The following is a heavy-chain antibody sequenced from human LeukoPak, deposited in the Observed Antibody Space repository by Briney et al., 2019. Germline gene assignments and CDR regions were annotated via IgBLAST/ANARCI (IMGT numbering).Heavy chain of an antibody. Sequence: ASVKVSCKASGGTFSSYAISWVRQAPGQGLEWMGGITPIFGTANYAQKFQGRVTITADESTSTAYMELSSLRSEDTAVYYCARGLLPPMQVWFDPWGQGTLVTVSS. CDR1: GGTFSSYA. D-gene: IGHD2-2*01. V-gene: IGHV1-69*13. CDR2: ITPIFGTA. CDR3: ARGLLPPMQVWFDP. J-gene: IGHJ5*02.